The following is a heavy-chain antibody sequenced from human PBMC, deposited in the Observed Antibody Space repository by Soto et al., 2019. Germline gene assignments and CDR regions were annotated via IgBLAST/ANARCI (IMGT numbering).Heavy chain of an antibody. CDR1: GGSIINYY. D-gene: IGHD4-4*01. J-gene: IGHJ4*01. CDR3: RGARPSLQEFDY. V-gene: IGHV4-59*01. Sequence: SETLSLTCTVSGGSIINYYWNWILQTPGKGLEWIGYIDYSGNTNYNPSLKSRVTISVDTSKNQVSLNVSSVTAADSAVYYCRGARPSLQEFDYWGQGTLVTVSS. CDR2: IDYSGNT.